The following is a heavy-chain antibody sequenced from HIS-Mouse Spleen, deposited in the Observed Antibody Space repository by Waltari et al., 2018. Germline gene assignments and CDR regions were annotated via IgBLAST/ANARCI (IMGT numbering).Heavy chain of an antibody. D-gene: IGHD3-22*01. J-gene: IGHJ3*02. CDR3: AIKRRYYDSSGYYDAFDI. CDR2: INPNSGGT. Sequence: QVQLVQSGAEVKKPGASVKVSCKASGYTFTGYYMHWVRQAPGQGLEWMGWINPNSGGTNYAQKFQGRVTMTRDTSISTAYMELSRLRSDDTAVYYCAIKRRYYDSSGYYDAFDICGQGTMVTVSS. V-gene: IGHV1-2*02. CDR1: GYTFTGYY.